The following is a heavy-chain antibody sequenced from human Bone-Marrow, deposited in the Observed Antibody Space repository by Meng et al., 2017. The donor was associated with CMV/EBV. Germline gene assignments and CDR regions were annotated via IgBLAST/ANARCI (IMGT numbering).Heavy chain of an antibody. D-gene: IGHD3-3*01. CDR1: GFTFEDYG. Sequence: GESLKISCAASGFTFEDYGMSWVRQTPGKGLEWVSGINWTGVSSGYAHSVKGRFTISRDNAKNSLYLQMNSLRAEDTAVYYCARGPPSITIFGVVIIQNWFDPWGQGTLVTVYS. CDR2: INWTGVSS. J-gene: IGHJ5*02. CDR3: ARGPPSITIFGVVIIQNWFDP. V-gene: IGHV3-20*04.